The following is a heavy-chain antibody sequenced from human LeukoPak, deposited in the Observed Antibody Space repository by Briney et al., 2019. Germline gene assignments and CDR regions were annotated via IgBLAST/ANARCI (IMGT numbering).Heavy chain of an antibody. V-gene: IGHV4-59*08. CDR3: ARGGAVAVYSYYGMDV. Sequence: SETLSLTCTVSGGSISSYYWSWIRQPPGKGLEWIGYIYYSGNTNYYPSLKSRVTISVDTSKSQISLKLSSVTAADTAVYYCARGGAVAVYSYYGMDVWGQGTTVTVSS. D-gene: IGHD6-19*01. CDR1: GGSISSYY. CDR2: IYYSGNT. J-gene: IGHJ6*02.